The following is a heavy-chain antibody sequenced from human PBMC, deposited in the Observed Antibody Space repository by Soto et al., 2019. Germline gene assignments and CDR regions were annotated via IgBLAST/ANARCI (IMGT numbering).Heavy chain of an antibody. D-gene: IGHD3-22*01. CDR2: IYHSGST. V-gene: IGHV4-30-2*01. CDR3: ARSGERVGYYDSSGYYLNWFDP. Sequence: SETLSLTCADSGGSISSGGYSWSWIRQPPGKGLEWIGYIYHSGSTYYNPSLKSRVTISVDRSKNQFSLKLSSVTAADTAVYYCARSGERVGYYDSSGYYLNWFDPWGQGTLVTVSS. CDR1: GGSISSGGYS. J-gene: IGHJ5*02.